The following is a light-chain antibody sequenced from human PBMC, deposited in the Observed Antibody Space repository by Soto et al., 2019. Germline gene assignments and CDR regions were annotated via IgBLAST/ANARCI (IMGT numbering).Light chain of an antibody. CDR2: AAS. J-gene: IGKJ5*01. V-gene: IGKV1D-12*01. CDR3: QQLNSYPIT. Sequence: DIHLTQSPSSVSAAVGDRVTITCRASQGIGSWLAWYQQQPGKAPKLLIYAASTLQSGVPSRFSGSGSGTDFTLTISSLQPEDFATYYCQQLNSYPITFGQGTRLEIK. CDR1: QGIGSW.